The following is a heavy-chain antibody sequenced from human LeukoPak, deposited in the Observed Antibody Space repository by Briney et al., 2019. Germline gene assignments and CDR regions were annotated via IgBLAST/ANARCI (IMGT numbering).Heavy chain of an antibody. CDR3: TRYVSATAWRNHWFDP. J-gene: IGHJ5*02. CDR1: GYTFTGNY. D-gene: IGHD3-16*01. Sequence: ASVKVSCKASGYTFTGNYIHWVRQAPGQGLEWMGWINPNDGDTKFPQRFQGRVTVARDMSISTTYMELSGLSSDDTAMYYCTRYVSATAWRNHWFDPWGQGTLVTVSS. V-gene: IGHV1-2*02. CDR2: INPNDGDT.